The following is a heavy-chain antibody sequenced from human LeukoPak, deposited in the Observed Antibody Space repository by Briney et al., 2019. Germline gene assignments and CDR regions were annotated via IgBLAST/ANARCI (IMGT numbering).Heavy chain of an antibody. V-gene: IGHV3-7*03. CDR2: IKQDGSEK. J-gene: IGHJ4*02. CDR1: GFTFSSYW. CDR3: AKDSGVTYYYGSGSATYFEN. Sequence: PGGSLRLSCAASGFTFSSYWMSWVRQAPGKGLEWVANIKQDGSEKYYVDSVKGRFTISRDNSKNTLYLQMNSLRAEDTAVYYCAKDSGVTYYYGSGSATYFENWGQGTLVTVSS. D-gene: IGHD3-10*01.